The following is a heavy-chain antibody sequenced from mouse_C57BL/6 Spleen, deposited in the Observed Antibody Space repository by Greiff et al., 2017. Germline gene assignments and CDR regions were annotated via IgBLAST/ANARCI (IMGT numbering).Heavy chain of an antibody. CDR1: GYTFTSYW. D-gene: IGHD1-1*01. Sequence: QVQLQQPGAELVKPGASVKLSCEASGYTFTSYWMQWVRQRPGQGLEWIGEIGPSDGYTNYNQKFKGKATLTVDTSSSTAYMQLSSLTSEDSAVYYCASDYYYGSSPYRYFDVWGTGTTVTVSA. J-gene: IGHJ1*03. CDR2: IGPSDGYT. V-gene: IGHV1-50*01. CDR3: ASDYYYGSSPYRYFDV.